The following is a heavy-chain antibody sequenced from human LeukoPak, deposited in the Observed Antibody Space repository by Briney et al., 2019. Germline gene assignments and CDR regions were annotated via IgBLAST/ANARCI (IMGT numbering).Heavy chain of an antibody. V-gene: IGHV4-39*01. D-gene: IGHD1-26*01. Sequence: SETLSLTCTVSGGXISSSSYYWGWIRQPPGKRLEWIGSIYSSGTTYYNPSLKNRVTISVDTSEDQFSLKLSSVTAADTALYYCARNLWGANFDYWGQGTLVTVSS. CDR2: IYSSGTT. J-gene: IGHJ4*02. CDR3: ARNLWGANFDY. CDR1: GGXISSSSYY.